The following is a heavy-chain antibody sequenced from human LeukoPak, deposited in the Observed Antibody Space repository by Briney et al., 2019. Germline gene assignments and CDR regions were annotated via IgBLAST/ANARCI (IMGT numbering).Heavy chain of an antibody. CDR3: ARKNRDFNAAFDI. J-gene: IGHJ3*02. D-gene: IGHD1-14*01. Sequence: PGGSLRLPCAASGFTVSNNYMSWVRQAPGKGLEWVSISYSDSNTNYADSVKGRFTISRDTSQNTLSLQMNSLRAEDTAVYYCARKNRDFNAAFDIWGQGTVVTVSS. CDR2: SYSDSNT. V-gene: IGHV3-53*01. CDR1: GFTVSNNY.